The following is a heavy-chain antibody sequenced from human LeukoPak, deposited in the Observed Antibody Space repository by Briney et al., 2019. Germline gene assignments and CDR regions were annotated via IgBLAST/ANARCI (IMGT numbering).Heavy chain of an antibody. Sequence: ASVKVSCKASGYTFTGYYMHWVRQAPGQGLEWMGWINPNSGGTNYAQKFQGRVTMTRDTSISTAYMELSRLRSDDTAVYYCARDLVVVVPAAFRFDPWGQGTLVTVSS. J-gene: IGHJ5*02. V-gene: IGHV1-2*02. CDR3: ARDLVVVVPAAFRFDP. D-gene: IGHD2-2*01. CDR2: INPNSGGT. CDR1: GYTFTGYY.